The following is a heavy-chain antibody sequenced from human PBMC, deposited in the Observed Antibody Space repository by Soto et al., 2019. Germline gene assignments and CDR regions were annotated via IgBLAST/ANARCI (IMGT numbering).Heavy chain of an antibody. D-gene: IGHD5-18*01. J-gene: IGHJ4*02. CDR1: GFSFTTAGVG. CDR3: AYSRAGYNYADS. Sequence: QITLKESGPTLVKPTQTLTLTCTFSGFSFTTAGVGVGWIRQPPGKALEWLGFIYWDDEEQYSPSLRSRLTITEDTYRNQLGLKMTNMDPADTATYFCAYSRAGYNYADSWGQGTLVTVSS. V-gene: IGHV2-5*02. CDR2: IYWDDEE.